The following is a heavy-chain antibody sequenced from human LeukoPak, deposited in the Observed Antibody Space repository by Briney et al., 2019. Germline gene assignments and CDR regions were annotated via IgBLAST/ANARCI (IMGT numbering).Heavy chain of an antibody. CDR1: GGSISSSSYY. D-gene: IGHD4-11*01. CDR2: IYYSGST. V-gene: IGHV4-39*02. J-gene: IGHJ5*02. CDR3: AREGLYSNYPFDP. Sequence: PSETLSLTRTVSGGSISSSSYYWGWIRQPPGKGLEWIGSIYYSGSTYYSPSLKSRVTISVGMSKNQFSLKLSSVTAADTAVYYCAREGLYSNYPFDPWGQGTLVTVSS.